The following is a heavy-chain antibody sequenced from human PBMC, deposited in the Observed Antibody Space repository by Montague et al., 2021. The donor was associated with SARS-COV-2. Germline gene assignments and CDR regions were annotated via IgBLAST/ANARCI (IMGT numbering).Heavy chain of an antibody. CDR2: IYHTGTT. CDR3: ARGVSYDSGFLSE. Sequence: TLSLTCNVSGDSISGSRHFWNWIRQHPGKGLEWIGYIYHTGTTHYRPSLKSRATLSVDISQNQFSLKLNSMTAADTAIYYCARGVSYDSGFLSEWGPGTLVIVSS. V-gene: IGHV4-31*03. J-gene: IGHJ4*02. CDR1: GDSISGSRHF. D-gene: IGHD3-10*01.